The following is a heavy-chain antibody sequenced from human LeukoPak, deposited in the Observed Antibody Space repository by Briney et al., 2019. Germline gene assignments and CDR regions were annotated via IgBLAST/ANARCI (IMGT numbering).Heavy chain of an antibody. CDR2: ISYDGSNK. CDR1: GFTLTNYA. J-gene: IGHJ4*02. CDR3: ARPDYYDSIGYFDY. Sequence: GGSLRLSCIASGFTLTNYAMNWVRQAPGKGLEWVAVISYDGSNKDYADSVKGRFTISRDNSKNTLYLQMTSLRPEDTAVYYCARPDYYDSIGYFDYWGQGTLLTVSS. V-gene: IGHV3-30-3*01. D-gene: IGHD3-22*01.